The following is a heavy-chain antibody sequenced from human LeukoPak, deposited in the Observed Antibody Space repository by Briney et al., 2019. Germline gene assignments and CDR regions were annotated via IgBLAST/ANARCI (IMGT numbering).Heavy chain of an antibody. Sequence: GGSLRLSCAASGFTFSSYSMNWVRQAPGKGLEWVSSISSSSSYIYYADSVKGRFTISRDNAKNSLYLQMNSLGAEDTAVYYCASKWFGEFPVWGQGTTVTVSS. CDR1: GFTFSSYS. CDR3: ASKWFGEFPV. CDR2: ISSSSSYI. J-gene: IGHJ6*02. V-gene: IGHV3-21*01. D-gene: IGHD3-10*01.